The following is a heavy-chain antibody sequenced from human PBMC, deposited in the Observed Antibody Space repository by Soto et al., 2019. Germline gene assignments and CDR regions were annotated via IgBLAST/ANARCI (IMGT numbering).Heavy chain of an antibody. J-gene: IGHJ4*02. CDR1: GGSISSSSYY. CDR2: IYYSGST. Sequence: QLQLQESGPGLVKPSETLSLTCTVSGGSISSSSYYWGWIRQPPGKGLEWIGSIYYSGSTYYNPSLKRRLTLAADTSQIQFPLKLRSVTAADTAVYYCAARTWYFDYWGQGTLVTVSS. V-gene: IGHV4-39*01. CDR3: AARTWYFDY.